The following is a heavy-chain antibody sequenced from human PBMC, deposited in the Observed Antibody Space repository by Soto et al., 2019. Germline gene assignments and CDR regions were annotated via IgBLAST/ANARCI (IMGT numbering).Heavy chain of an antibody. V-gene: IGHV4-30-4*01. CDR3: ARVVKRLFWFDP. D-gene: IGHD2-15*01. CDR1: GGSISSGDYY. Sequence: SETLSLTCTVSGGSISSGDYYWSWIRQPPGKGLEWIGYIYYSGSTYYNPSLKSRVTISVDTSKNQFSLKLSSVTAADTAVYYCARVVKRLFWFDPWGQGTLVTVSS. CDR2: IYYSGST. J-gene: IGHJ5*02.